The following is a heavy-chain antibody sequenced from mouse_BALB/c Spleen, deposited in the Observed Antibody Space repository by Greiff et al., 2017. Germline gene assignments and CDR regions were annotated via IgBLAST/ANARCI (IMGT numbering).Heavy chain of an antibody. CDR1: GFSLTGYG. Sequence: QVQLQESGPGLVAPSQSLSITCTVSGFSLTGYGVNWVRQPPGKGLEWLGMIWGDGSTDYNSALKSRLSISKDNSKSQVFLKMNSLQTDDTARYYCARDHYYGSSYVAWFAYWGQGTLVTVSA. CDR3: ARDHYYGSSYVAWFAY. D-gene: IGHD1-1*01. V-gene: IGHV2-6-7*01. J-gene: IGHJ3*01. CDR2: IWGDGST.